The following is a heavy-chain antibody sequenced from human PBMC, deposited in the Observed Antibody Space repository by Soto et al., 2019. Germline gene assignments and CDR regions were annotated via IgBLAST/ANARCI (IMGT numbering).Heavy chain of an antibody. D-gene: IGHD6-19*01. CDR2: INHSGRA. CDR3: ARVFKGIIENTGWPKTYYYGLDV. Sequence: QVQLQQWGAGLLKPSETLSLTCGVSGASLSGVYWTWIRQTPGRGLEWIGEINHSGRAYYNPALGNRVTISVDTCKKQFSLSLTSVTAADTGRYYCARVFKGIIENTGWPKTYYYGLDVWAQGTAGIVSS. CDR1: GASLSGVY. J-gene: IGHJ6*02. V-gene: IGHV4-34*01.